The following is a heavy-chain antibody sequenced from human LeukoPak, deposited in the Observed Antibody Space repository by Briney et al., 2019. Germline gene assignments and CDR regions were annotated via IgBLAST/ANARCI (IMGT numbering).Heavy chain of an antibody. CDR3: ARDQLETYYYYYYGMDV. D-gene: IGHD5-24*01. CDR2: TYHSGST. Sequence: SETLSLTCAVSGGSISSSNWWSWVRQPPGKGLEWIGETYHSGSTNYNPSLKSRVTISVDKSKNQFSLKLSSVTAADTAVYYCARDQLETYYYYYYGMDVWGQGTTVTVSS. J-gene: IGHJ6*02. V-gene: IGHV4-4*02. CDR1: GGSISSSNW.